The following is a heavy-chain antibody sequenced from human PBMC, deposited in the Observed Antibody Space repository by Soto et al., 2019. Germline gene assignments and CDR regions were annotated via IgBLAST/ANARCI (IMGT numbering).Heavy chain of an antibody. J-gene: IGHJ4*02. CDR2: IFPLLAMV. CDR1: GGDLTNSG. CDR3: AKEDGAGFKS. Sequence: QVHLVQSGAEMKKPGSSVKVSCKVSGGDLTNSGISWVRQAPGQGLEWMGGIFPLLAMVDYSQKFQGRVAITADESTNTSYIDLGSLRSEDTAFYYGAKEDGAGFKSWGQGTLVIVSS. D-gene: IGHD1-26*01. V-gene: IGHV1-69*04.